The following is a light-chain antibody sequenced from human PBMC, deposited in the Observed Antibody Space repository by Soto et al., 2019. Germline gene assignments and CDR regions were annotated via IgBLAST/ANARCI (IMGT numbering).Light chain of an antibody. J-gene: IGLJ2*01. CDR1: SSDVGGYNY. CDR3: SSYTSSSTLVV. Sequence: QPVLTQPASVSGSPGQSITISCTGTSSDVGGYNYVSWYQQHPGKAPKLMIYEVSNRPSGVSNRFSGSKSGNTASLTISGLQAEDEADYYFSSYTSSSTLVVFGGGTKVNVL. V-gene: IGLV2-14*01. CDR2: EVS.